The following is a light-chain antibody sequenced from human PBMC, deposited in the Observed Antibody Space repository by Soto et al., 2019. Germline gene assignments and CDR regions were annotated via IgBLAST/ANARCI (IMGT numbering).Light chain of an antibody. V-gene: IGLV2-14*01. Sequence: QSALTQPASVSGSPGQSITISCTGTSSDVGRYNYVSWYQQHPGKAPKLMIYQVSNRPSGVSNRFSGSKPGNTASLTISGLQAEDEADYFCSSYTFNNTRVFGGGTKLTVL. CDR3: SSYTFNNTRV. CDR1: SSDVGRYNY. J-gene: IGLJ3*02. CDR2: QVS.